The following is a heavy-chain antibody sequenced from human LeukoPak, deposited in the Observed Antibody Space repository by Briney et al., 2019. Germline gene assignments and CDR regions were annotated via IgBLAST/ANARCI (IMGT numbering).Heavy chain of an antibody. Sequence: SETLSLTCAVSDDSFSSHYRTWIRQPPGKGLEWIGYISYIGSTNYNPSLKSRVTISIDTSKNQFSLKLSSVTAADTAVYYCARDLVTVTKGFDIWGQGTMVSVSS. J-gene: IGHJ3*02. CDR3: ARDLVTVTKGFDI. CDR2: ISYIGST. CDR1: DDSFSSHY. V-gene: IGHV4-59*11. D-gene: IGHD4-17*01.